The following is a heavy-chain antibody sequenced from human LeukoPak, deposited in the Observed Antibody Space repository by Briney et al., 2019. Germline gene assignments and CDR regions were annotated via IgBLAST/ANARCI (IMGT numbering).Heavy chain of an antibody. V-gene: IGHV4-31*03. J-gene: IGHJ2*01. D-gene: IGHD6-6*01. CDR3: ARRPQLGWYLDL. CDR2: IYYSGST. CDR1: GGSISSGGYY. Sequence: SETLSLTCTVSGGSISSGGYYWSWIRQHPGKGLEWIGYIYYSGSTYYNPSLKSRVTISVDTSKNQFSLKLSSVTAADTAVYYCARRPQLGWYLDLWGRGTLVTVSS.